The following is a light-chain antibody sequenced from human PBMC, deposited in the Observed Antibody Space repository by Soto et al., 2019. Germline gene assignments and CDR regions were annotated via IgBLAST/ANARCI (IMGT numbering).Light chain of an antibody. CDR3: PQRSDWPIT. CDR1: QTVSSS. J-gene: IGKJ5*01. CDR2: EAS. Sequence: EIVFTQSPATLSLSPGERAPLSCRASQTVSSSLAWYQQKPGQAPRLRIYEASNRATGIPARFSGSGSGADFTLPISSLQPEDFTLYYCPQRSDWPITFGQVTRLEIK. V-gene: IGKV3-11*01.